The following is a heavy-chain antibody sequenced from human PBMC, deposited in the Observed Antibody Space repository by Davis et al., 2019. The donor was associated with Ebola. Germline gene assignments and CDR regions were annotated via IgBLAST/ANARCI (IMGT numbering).Heavy chain of an antibody. Sequence: SETLSLTCAVYGGSFSGYYWSWIRQPPGKGLEWIGEINHSGSTNYNPSLKSRVTISVDTSKNQFSLKLSSVTAADTAVYYCARGRDLWNYWGQGTLVTVSS. CDR3: ARGRDLWNY. D-gene: IGHD3-16*01. V-gene: IGHV4-34*01. J-gene: IGHJ4*02. CDR1: GGSFSGYY. CDR2: INHSGST.